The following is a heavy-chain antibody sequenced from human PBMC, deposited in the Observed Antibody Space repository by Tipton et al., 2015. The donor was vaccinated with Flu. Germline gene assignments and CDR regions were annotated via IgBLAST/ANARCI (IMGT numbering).Heavy chain of an antibody. D-gene: IGHD3-22*01. J-gene: IGHJ6*02. Sequence: AVSGFTFSNYEMNWVRQTPGKGLEWISYISGSGSQTYYADSVKGRFTISRDNSKNTLFLQMDSLRAEDTAVYYCAREFYESARHYYYGMDVWSQGTTVTVS. V-gene: IGHV3-48*03. CDR3: AREFYESARHYYYGMDV. CDR1: GFTFSNYE. CDR2: ISGSGSQT.